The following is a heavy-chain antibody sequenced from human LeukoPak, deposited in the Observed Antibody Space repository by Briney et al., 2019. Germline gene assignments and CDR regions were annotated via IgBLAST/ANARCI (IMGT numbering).Heavy chain of an antibody. V-gene: IGHV3-23*01. CDR1: GFTFSSYA. D-gene: IGHD6-19*01. CDR2: ISGSGGST. Sequence: GGSLRLSCAASGFTFSSYAMNWLRQAPGKGLEWVSAISGSGGSTYYADSVKGRFTISRDNSKNTLYLQMNSLRAEDTAVYYCAKVLGVAVAGTVDYWGQGTLVTVSS. CDR3: AKVLGVAVAGTVDY. J-gene: IGHJ4*02.